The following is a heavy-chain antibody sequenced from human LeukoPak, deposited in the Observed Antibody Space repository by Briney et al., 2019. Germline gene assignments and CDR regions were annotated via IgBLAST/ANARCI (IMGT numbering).Heavy chain of an antibody. Sequence: PGGSLRLSCAASGFTFISYGMHWVRQTPGKGLEWVAVISYDGSNKYYADSVKGRFTISRDNSKNTLYLQMNSLRAEDTAVYYCAKSVRRWFGELFTFFDYWGQGTLVTVSS. J-gene: IGHJ4*02. CDR2: ISYDGSNK. D-gene: IGHD3-10*01. V-gene: IGHV3-30*18. CDR1: GFTFISYG. CDR3: AKSVRRWFGELFTFFDY.